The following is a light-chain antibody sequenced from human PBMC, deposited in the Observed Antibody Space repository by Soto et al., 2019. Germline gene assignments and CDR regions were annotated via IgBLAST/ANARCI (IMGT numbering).Light chain of an antibody. CDR1: HLISSW. V-gene: IGKV1-5*03. CDR3: KKYNIVPQT. J-gene: IGKJ1*01. CDR2: QAY. Sequence: QMTQSPSTLSASVGDSVTITCRASHLISSWLAWYQQKPGKAPKVLIYQAYNLESGVQSRFSGSGSGTDFTLTIRSLQPEDVATYYCKKYNIVPQTFGQGTKVDIK.